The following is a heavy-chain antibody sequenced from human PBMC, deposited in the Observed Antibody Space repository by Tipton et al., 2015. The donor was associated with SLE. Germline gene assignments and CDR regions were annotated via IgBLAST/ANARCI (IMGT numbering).Heavy chain of an antibody. CDR2: IYYSGST. J-gene: IGHJ2*01. D-gene: IGHD3-22*01. CDR3: ASAVVVNNDWYFDL. CDR1: GGSISSYY. V-gene: IGHV4-59*01. Sequence: TLSLTCTVSGGSISSYYWSWIRQPPGKGLEWIGYIYYSGSTNYNPSLKSRVTISVDTSKNQFSLKLSSVTAADTAVYYCASAVVVNNDWYFDLWGRGTLVTVSS.